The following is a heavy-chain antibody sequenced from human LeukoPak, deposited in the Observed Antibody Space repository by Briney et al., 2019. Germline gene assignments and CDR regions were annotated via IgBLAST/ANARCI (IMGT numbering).Heavy chain of an antibody. V-gene: IGHV4-34*01. CDR2: INHSGST. J-gene: IGHJ6*04. CDR3: ARTGYSSSWYHYYYGMDV. D-gene: IGHD6-13*01. Sequence: KPSETLSLTCAVYGGSFSGYYWSWIRQPPGKGLEWIGEINHSGSTNYNPSLKSRVTISVDTSKNRFSLKLSSVTAADTAVYYCARTGYSSSWYHYYYGMDVWGKGTTVTVSS. CDR1: GGSFSGYY.